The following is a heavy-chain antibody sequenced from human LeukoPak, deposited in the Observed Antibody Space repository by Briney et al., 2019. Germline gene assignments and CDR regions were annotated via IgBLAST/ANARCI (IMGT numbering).Heavy chain of an antibody. J-gene: IGHJ6*03. Sequence: GGSLRLSCAASGFTFRNYGMHWVRQATGKGLEGVSFIWSDGNNRFYAGSVKGRFTISRDNSKNMLYLQMDTLRAEDTALYYCAKDPGASVSGFHMDVWGKGTTVIVSS. CDR2: IWSDGNNR. D-gene: IGHD2-8*02. V-gene: IGHV3-30*02. CDR3: AKDPGASVSGFHMDV. CDR1: GFTFRNYG.